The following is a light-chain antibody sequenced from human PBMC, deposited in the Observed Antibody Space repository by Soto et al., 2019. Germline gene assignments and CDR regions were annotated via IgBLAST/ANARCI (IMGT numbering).Light chain of an antibody. CDR1: SSDVGGYNF. CDR2: EVS. CDR3: SSFAGGNNLL. V-gene: IGLV2-8*01. Sequence: QAVVTQPPSASGSPGQSVTISCTGTSSDVGGYNFVSWYQQHPGKAPKLLIYEVSKRPSGVPDRFSGSKSDNTASLTVSGLQAEDEADYYCSSFAGGNNLLFGGGTKVTVL. J-gene: IGLJ2*01.